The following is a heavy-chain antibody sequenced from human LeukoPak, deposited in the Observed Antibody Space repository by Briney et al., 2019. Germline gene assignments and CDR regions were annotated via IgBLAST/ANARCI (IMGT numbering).Heavy chain of an antibody. CDR2: INTSGST. CDR3: ARGNNPMSCLDY. J-gene: IGHJ4*02. CDR1: GDPSSSGDYY. V-gene: IGHV4-61*02. Sequence: SETLSLTCTVSGDPSSSGDYYWSWIRQPAGKGREWIGRINTSGSTNYNPSLKSRITISVDTSKNQFFLKLRSVTAADTAVYDCARGNNPMSCLDYWGQGTLVTVSS. D-gene: IGHD1/OR15-1a*01.